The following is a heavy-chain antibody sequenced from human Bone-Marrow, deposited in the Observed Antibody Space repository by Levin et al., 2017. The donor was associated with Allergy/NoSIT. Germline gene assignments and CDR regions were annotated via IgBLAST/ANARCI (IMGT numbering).Heavy chain of an antibody. CDR1: GYTFTSYG. J-gene: IGHJ6*03. V-gene: IGHV1-18*01. CDR2: ISAYNGNT. CDR3: ARRISGWYKGDFLNYYYDYMDV. Sequence: ASVKVSCKASGYTFTSYGISWVRQAPGQGLEWMGWISAYNGNTNYAQKLQGRVTMTTDTSTSTAYMELRSLRSDDTAVYYCARRISGWYKGDFLNYYYDYMDVWGKGTTVTVSS. D-gene: IGHD6-19*01.